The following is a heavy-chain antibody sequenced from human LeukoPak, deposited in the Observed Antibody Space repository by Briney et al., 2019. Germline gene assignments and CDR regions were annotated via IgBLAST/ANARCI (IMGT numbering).Heavy chain of an antibody. Sequence: APVKVSCKASGYTFTSYGISWVRQAPGQGLEWMGWISAYNGNTNYAQKLQGRVTMTTDTSTSTAYMELRSLRSDDTAVYYCAREGYCSSTSCPGDFDYWGQGTLVTVSS. CDR3: AREGYCSSTSCPGDFDY. CDR1: GYTFTSYG. V-gene: IGHV1-18*01. J-gene: IGHJ4*02. D-gene: IGHD2-2*01. CDR2: ISAYNGNT.